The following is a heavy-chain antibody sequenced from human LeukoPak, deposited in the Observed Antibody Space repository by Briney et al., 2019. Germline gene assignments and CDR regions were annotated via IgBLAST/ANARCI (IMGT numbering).Heavy chain of an antibody. CDR2: ISGSGGST. Sequence: PGGSLRLSCAASGFTFSSYAMSWVRQAPGKGLEWVSAISGSGGSTYYADYVKGRFTISRDNSKNTLYLQMNSLRAEDTAVYYCAKVPESTIFGVVRQYNWFDPWGQGTLVTVSS. J-gene: IGHJ5*02. D-gene: IGHD3-3*01. CDR3: AKVPESTIFGVVRQYNWFDP. V-gene: IGHV3-23*01. CDR1: GFTFSSYA.